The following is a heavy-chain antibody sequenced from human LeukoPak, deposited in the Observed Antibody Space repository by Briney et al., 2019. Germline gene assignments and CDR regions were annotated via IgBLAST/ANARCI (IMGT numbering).Heavy chain of an antibody. V-gene: IGHV4-61*01. Sequence: SETLSLTCTVSGGSVSSGSYYWSWIRQPPGKGLEWIGYIYYSGSTNYNPSLKSRVTISVDTSKNQFSLKLSSVTAADTAVYFCAGGPAWGLDYWGQVTLVTGSA. CDR3: AGGPAWGLDY. CDR1: GGSVSSGSYY. D-gene: IGHD7-27*01. CDR2: IYYSGST. J-gene: IGHJ4*01.